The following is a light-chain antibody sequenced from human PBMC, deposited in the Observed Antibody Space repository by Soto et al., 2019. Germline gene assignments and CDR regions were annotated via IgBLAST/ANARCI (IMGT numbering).Light chain of an antibody. Sequence: QSVLTQPPSASGTPGQRVTISCSGSSSNIGSNYVYWYQQLPGTAPKLLIYRNNQRPSGVPDRFSGSKSGNTATLTISGTQAMDEADYFCQAWDSRTVIFGGGTKLTVL. CDR2: RNN. J-gene: IGLJ2*01. V-gene: IGLV1-47*01. CDR1: SSNIGSNY. CDR3: QAWDSRTVI.